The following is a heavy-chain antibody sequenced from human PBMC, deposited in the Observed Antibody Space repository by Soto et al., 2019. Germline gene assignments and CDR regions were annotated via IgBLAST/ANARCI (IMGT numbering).Heavy chain of an antibody. CDR1: GYNFTSYG. D-gene: IGHD6-19*01. J-gene: IGHJ3*02. CDR2: ISRHNDRT. Sequence: QVQLVQSGADVKKPGASVKVSCKASGYNFTSYGISWVRQAPGQGLEWMGWISRHNDRTKYARRFQDRVTMTTETTTSTVYMELGSLRSDDTAVYYCARDLYYSSGRYFDHDAFDIWGQGTVVTVSS. CDR3: ARDLYYSSGRYFDHDAFDI. V-gene: IGHV1-18*01.